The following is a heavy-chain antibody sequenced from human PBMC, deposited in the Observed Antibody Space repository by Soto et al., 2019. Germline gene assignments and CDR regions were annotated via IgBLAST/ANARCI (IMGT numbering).Heavy chain of an antibody. CDR2: IYYSGNT. D-gene: IGHD3-16*01. V-gene: IGHV4-30-4*01. CDR1: GGSTSSDNY. Sequence: SETLSLTCTVSGGSTSSDNYWSGIRQPPGKGLEWIGHIYYSGNTDYNPSLKSRLAISIGTSKNQFSLKLSSVTAADTTVYFCAREGGESSDGLYYFDSWGQGSLVTVSS. CDR3: AREGGESSDGLYYFDS. J-gene: IGHJ4*02.